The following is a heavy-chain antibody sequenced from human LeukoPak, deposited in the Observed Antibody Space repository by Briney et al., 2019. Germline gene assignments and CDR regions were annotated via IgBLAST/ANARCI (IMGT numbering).Heavy chain of an antibody. V-gene: IGHV3-23*01. CDR1: GFTFSSYA. CDR2: IRGSGDRT. CDR3: ARRNYYDSSGFDY. D-gene: IGHD3-22*01. Sequence: GGSLRLSCAASGFTFSSYAMSWVRQAPGKGLEWVSAIRGSGDRTHYADSVKGRFTISREDAKNSLYLQMNSLRAGDTAVYYCARRNYYDSSGFDYWGQGTLVTVSS. J-gene: IGHJ4*02.